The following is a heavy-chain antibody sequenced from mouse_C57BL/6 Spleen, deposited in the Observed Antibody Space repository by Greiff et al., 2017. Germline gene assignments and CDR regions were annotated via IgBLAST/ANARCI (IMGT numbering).Heavy chain of an antibody. CDR3: ARADVKVYAMDY. V-gene: IGHV1-81*01. CDR1: GYTFTSYG. CDR2: IYPRSGDT. J-gene: IGHJ4*01. D-gene: IGHD1-3*01. Sequence: QVQLQQSGAELARPGASVTLSCKASGYTFTSYGISWVKQRPGQGLEWIGEIYPRSGDTYYNEKFKGKATLTADKSSSTAYMELRSLTSEDAAVYFCARADVKVYAMDYWGQGTSVTVSS.